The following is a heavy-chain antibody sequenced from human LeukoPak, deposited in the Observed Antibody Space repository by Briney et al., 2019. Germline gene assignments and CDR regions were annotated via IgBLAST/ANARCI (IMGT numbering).Heavy chain of an antibody. D-gene: IGHD4/OR15-4a*01. CDR1: GGSISSSSYY. V-gene: IGHV4-39*01. CDR3: ARLVGAAGAFDV. J-gene: IGHJ3*01. Sequence: SETLSLTCTVSGGSISSSSYYWAWIRQPPGKGLVWIASIYYSGSTYYNPSLKSRVTISVDTSKNQFSLKLSSVTAADTAIYYCARLVGAAGAFDVWGQGTMVTASS. CDR2: IYYSGST.